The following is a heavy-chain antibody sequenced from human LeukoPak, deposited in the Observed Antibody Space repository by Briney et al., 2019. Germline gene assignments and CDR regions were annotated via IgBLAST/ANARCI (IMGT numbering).Heavy chain of an antibody. CDR1: GVTFSSYS. CDR3: AREVDEGFDN. V-gene: IGHV3-21*01. J-gene: IGHJ4*02. D-gene: IGHD3-9*01. Sequence: GGSLRLSCAASGVTFSSYSMNWVRQAPGKGLEWVSSIGGSRRSIYHADSVKGRFTISRDNAKNSLFLQMNSLRAEDTAVYYCAREVDEGFDNWGQGTLVTVSS. CDR2: IGGSRRSI.